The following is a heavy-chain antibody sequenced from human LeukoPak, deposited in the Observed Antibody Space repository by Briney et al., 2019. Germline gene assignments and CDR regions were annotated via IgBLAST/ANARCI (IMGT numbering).Heavy chain of an antibody. CDR2: IYYTGIT. Sequence: SETVSLTCSVSGGSISDSKYYWAWIRQPPGKGLEWIGTIYYTGITYYNPSLKSRVTLSVDTSKNEFSLKLRSVTAADTAVYYCARDSGSSPLFDYWGQGTMVTVSS. D-gene: IGHD1-26*01. J-gene: IGHJ4*02. CDR3: ARDSGSSPLFDY. V-gene: IGHV4-39*07. CDR1: GGSISDSKYY.